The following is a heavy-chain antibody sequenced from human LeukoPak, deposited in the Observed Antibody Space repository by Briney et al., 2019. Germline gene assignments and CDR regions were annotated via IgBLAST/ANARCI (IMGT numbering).Heavy chain of an antibody. CDR2: IYYSGST. V-gene: IGHV4-39*07. D-gene: IGHD3-10*01. Sequence: PSETLSLTCTVSGGSISSSSYYWGWIRQPPGKGLEWIGSIYYSGSTYYNPSLKSRVTISVDTSKNQFSLKLSSVTAADTAVYYCARRRLLWFGDPRGNYFDYWGQGTLVTVSS. CDR3: ARRRLLWFGDPRGNYFDY. J-gene: IGHJ4*02. CDR1: GGSISSSSYY.